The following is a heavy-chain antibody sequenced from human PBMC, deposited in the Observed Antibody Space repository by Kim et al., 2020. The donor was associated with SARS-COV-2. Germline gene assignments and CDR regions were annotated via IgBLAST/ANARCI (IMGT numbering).Heavy chain of an antibody. CDR3: ARGVLGVFDM. J-gene: IGHJ3*02. D-gene: IGHD3-3*02. CDR2: IRPGGSET. V-gene: IGHV3-7*01. CDR1: GFTSSSYW. Sequence: GGSLRLSCAASGFTSSSYWINWVRQAPGKGLEWVASIRPGGSETNSVDSVKGRFTISRDTAKNSLYLQMNSLRAEDTAVYYCARGVLGVFDMWGQGTMVTVSS.